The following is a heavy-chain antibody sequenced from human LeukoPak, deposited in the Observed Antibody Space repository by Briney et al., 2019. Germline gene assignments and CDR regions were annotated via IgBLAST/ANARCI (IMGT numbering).Heavy chain of an antibody. Sequence: GASVKVSCKASGGTFSSYAISWVRQAPGQGLEWMGGIIPIFGTANYAQKFQGRVTITADESTSTAYMELSSLRSEDTAVYYCARDRPTHAHRDYYDSSGWGQGTLVTVSS. J-gene: IGHJ4*02. CDR3: ARDRPTHAHRDYYDSSG. D-gene: IGHD3-22*01. CDR2: IIPIFGTA. CDR1: GGTFSSYA. V-gene: IGHV1-69*13.